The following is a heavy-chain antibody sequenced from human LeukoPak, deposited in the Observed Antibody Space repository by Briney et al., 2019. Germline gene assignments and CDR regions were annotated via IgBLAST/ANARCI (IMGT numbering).Heavy chain of an antibody. J-gene: IGHJ4*02. CDR1: GFTFSSYA. D-gene: IGHD2-15*01. CDR3: AKGDGKVLAATFDN. CDR2: ISGSGRGGNT. Sequence: PGGSLRLSCAASGFTFSSYAMSWVRQAPGKGLEWVSGISGSGRGGNTYYADSVKGRFTISRDDSKNTLYLQVNSLRAEDTAVYYCAKGDGKVLAATFDNWGQGTLVTVSS. V-gene: IGHV3-23*01.